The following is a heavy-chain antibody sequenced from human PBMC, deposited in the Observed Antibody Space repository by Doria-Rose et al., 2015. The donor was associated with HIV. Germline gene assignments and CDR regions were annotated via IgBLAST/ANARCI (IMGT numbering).Heavy chain of an antibody. D-gene: IGHD6-13*01. V-gene: IGHV2-26*01. CDR2: IFSDDER. CDR1: GVSLSSPGMG. J-gene: IGHJ4*02. CDR3: ARIKSSRWYHKYYFDF. Sequence: ETGPVLVKPTETLTLTCTVSGVSLSSPGMGVSWIRQPPGKAPEWLADIFSDDERSYKTSLKSRLTISRGTSKSQVVLTMTDMDPVDTATYYCARIKSSRWYHKYYFDFWGQGTLVIASA.